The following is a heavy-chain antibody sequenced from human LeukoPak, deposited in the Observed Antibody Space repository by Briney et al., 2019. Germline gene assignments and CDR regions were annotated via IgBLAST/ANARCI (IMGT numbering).Heavy chain of an antibody. CDR3: ARTCGYSYGSCG. J-gene: IGHJ4*02. V-gene: IGHV4-59*01. CDR2: ISHSGST. D-gene: IGHD5-18*01. CDR1: GAFIGRDS. Sequence: PSETLSLTCTVSGAFIGRDSWGWIRQPPGKGLEWIGYISHSGSTDYKASLESRVTISRDTSNNQFSLKLNSVTAADTAVYYCARTCGYSYGSCGWGQGTLVTVSS.